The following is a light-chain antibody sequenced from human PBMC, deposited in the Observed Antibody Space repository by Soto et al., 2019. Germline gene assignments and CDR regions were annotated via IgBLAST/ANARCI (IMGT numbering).Light chain of an antibody. CDR2: LNSDGSH. Sequence: QLVLTQSPSASASLGASVKLTCTLSSGHSSYAIAWHQQQPEKGPRYLMKLNSDGSHSKGDGIPDRFSGSSSGAERYLTISSLQSEDEADYYCQTGGNFNVVFGGGTKLTVL. CDR3: QTGGNFNVV. J-gene: IGLJ2*01. V-gene: IGLV4-69*01. CDR1: SGHSSYA.